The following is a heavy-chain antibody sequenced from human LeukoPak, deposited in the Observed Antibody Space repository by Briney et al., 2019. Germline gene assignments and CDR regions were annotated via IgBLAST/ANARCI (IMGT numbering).Heavy chain of an antibody. CDR3: ARLKLDCTSAACHTGYFDY. CDR1: GGSISNNFF. CDR2: IHHSGKT. V-gene: IGHV4-30-4*08. Sequence: PSETLSLTCTVSGGSISNNFFRSWIRQPPGKGLDWIGYIHHSGKTYFHPSHKSRVTISVDMSKNQFSLKLSPVTAADTAVYYCARLKLDCTSAACHTGYFDYWGQGTLVTVSS. D-gene: IGHD2-2*02. J-gene: IGHJ4*02.